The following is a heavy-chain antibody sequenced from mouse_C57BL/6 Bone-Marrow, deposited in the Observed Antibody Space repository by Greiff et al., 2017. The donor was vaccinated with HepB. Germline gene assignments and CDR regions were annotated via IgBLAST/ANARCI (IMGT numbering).Heavy chain of an antibody. D-gene: IGHD2-2*01. V-gene: IGHV1-64*01. Sequence: QVQLQQPGAELVKPGASVKLSCKASGYTFTSYWMHWVKQRPGQGLEWIGMIHPNSGSTNYNEKFKSKATLTVDKSSSTAYMQLSSLTSEDSAVYYCARWLYYGYDASYWYFDVWGTGTTVTVSS. CDR1: GYTFTSYW. CDR3: ARWLYYGYDASYWYFDV. J-gene: IGHJ1*03. CDR2: IHPNSGST.